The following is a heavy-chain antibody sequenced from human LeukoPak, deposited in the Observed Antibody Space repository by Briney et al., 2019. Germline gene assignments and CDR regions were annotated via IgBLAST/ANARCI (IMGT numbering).Heavy chain of an antibody. D-gene: IGHD3-22*01. Sequence: GESLKISCKGSGYSFTTYWISWVRQMPGKGLEWMGRIDPSDSYTNYSPSFQGHVTISADKSISTAYLQWSSLRASDTAMYYCANTYYHDSSAYYPNCFDPWGQGTLVTVSS. CDR2: IDPSDSYT. J-gene: IGHJ5*02. V-gene: IGHV5-10-1*01. CDR1: GYSFTTYW. CDR3: ANTYYHDSSAYYPNCFDP.